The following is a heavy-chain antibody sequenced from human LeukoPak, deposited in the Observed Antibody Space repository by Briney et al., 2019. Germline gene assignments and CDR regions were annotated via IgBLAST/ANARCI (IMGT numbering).Heavy chain of an antibody. J-gene: IGHJ4*02. D-gene: IGHD2-15*01. CDR1: GFTFSSYA. CDR2: ISSNGGST. V-gene: IGHV3-64*01. Sequence: GGSLRLSCAPSGFTFSSYAMHWVRQAPGKGLEYVSAISSNGGSTYYANSVKGRFTISRDNSKNTLYLQMGSLRAEDMAVYYCARGGLHPYCGGGTCYSLSDYWGQGTLVTVSS. CDR3: ARGGLHPYCGGGTCYSLSDY.